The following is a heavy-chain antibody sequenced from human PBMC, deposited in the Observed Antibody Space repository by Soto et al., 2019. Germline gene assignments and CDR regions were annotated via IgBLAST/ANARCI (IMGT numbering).Heavy chain of an antibody. V-gene: IGHV4-30-4*01. CDR1: GGSISSGDYY. J-gene: IGHJ5*02. Sequence: SETLSLTCAVSGGSISSGDYYWSWIRQPPGKGLEWIGYIYYSGSTYYNPSLKSRVTISVDTSKNQFSLKLSSVTAADTAVYYCARTESGTFDPWGQGTLVTVSS. D-gene: IGHD1-7*01. CDR2: IYYSGST. CDR3: ARTESGTFDP.